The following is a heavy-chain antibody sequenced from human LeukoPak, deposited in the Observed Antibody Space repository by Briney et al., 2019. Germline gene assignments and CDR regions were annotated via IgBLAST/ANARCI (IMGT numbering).Heavy chain of an antibody. CDR3: AKGRVSGSQNPTDY. CDR1: GFTFSSYS. CDR2: ISSSSSTI. D-gene: IGHD1-26*01. J-gene: IGHJ4*02. V-gene: IGHV3-48*04. Sequence: GGSLRLSCAASGFTFSSYSMNWVRQAPGKGLEWVSYISSSSSTIYYADSVKGRFTISRDNAKNSLYLQMNSLRAEDTAVYYCAKGRVSGSQNPTDYWGQGTLVTVSS.